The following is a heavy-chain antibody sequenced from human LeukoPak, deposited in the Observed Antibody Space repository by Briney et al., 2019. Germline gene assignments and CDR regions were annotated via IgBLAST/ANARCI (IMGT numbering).Heavy chain of an antibody. CDR1: GYTFTRYY. V-gene: IGHV1-2*02. J-gene: IGHJ3*01. Sequence: ASVTVSCKASGYTFTRYYIHWLRQAPGQGIEWMGWIDPNTGGTNFAQKFQGRITMTRDTSINTVYTVLNRLRSDDTAVYYCTKNQYSGTIITPLDPFDVWGQGTMVTVSS. D-gene: IGHD3-10*01. CDR3: TKNQYSGTIITPLDPFDV. CDR2: IDPNTGGT.